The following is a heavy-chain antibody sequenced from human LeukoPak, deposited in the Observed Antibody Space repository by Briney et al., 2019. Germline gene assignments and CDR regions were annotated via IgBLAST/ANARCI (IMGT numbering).Heavy chain of an antibody. CDR1: GGSISSYY. V-gene: IGHV4-4*07. CDR3: ARRRDSSGYYNLDY. Sequence: PSETLSLTCTVSGGSISSYYWSWIRQPAGKGLEWIGRIYTSGSTNYNPSLKSRVTMSVDTSKNHFSLRLTSVTAADTAVYYCARRRDSSGYYNLDYWGQGTLVTVSS. CDR2: IYTSGST. J-gene: IGHJ4*02. D-gene: IGHD3-22*01.